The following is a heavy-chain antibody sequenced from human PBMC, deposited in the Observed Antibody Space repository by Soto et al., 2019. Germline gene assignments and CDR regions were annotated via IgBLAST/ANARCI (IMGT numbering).Heavy chain of an antibody. J-gene: IGHJ6*02. V-gene: IGHV3-30-3*01. CDR1: GFTFSSYA. Sequence: QVQLVESGGGVVQPGRSLRLSCAASGFTFSSYAMHWVRQAPGKGLEWVAVISYDGSNKYYADSVKGRFTISRDNSKNTLYLQMNSLRAEDTAVYYCARNIVSSWYDSRGLNYYYYGMDVWGQGTTVTVS. CDR2: ISYDGSNK. D-gene: IGHD6-13*01. CDR3: ARNIVSSWYDSRGLNYYYYGMDV.